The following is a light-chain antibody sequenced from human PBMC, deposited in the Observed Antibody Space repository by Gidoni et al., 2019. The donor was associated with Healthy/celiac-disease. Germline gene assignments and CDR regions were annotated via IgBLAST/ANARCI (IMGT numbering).Light chain of an antibody. CDR2: EVS. CDR1: SSDVGGYNY. J-gene: IGLJ3*02. Sequence: QSALTQPASVSGSPGQSITISCTGTSSDVGGYNYVSCYQQHPGKAPKLLIYEVSNRPSGVSNRFSGSKSGNTASLTISGLQAEDEADYYCSSYTGNNSPFWVFGGGTKLTVL. CDR3: SSYTGNNSPFWV. V-gene: IGLV2-14*01.